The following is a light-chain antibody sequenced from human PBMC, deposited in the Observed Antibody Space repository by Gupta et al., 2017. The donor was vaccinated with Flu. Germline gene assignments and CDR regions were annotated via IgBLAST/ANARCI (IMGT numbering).Light chain of an antibody. CDR1: QSLLHSNGYNY. J-gene: IGKJ1*01. V-gene: IGKV2-28*01. Sequence: DIVMTQSPLSLPVTPGEPASISCRSSQSLLHSNGYNYLDWYLQKQGQSPQLLIYLGSNRASGVPDRFGGSGSGTDFTLKISRVEAEDVGVYYCMQALQTPRTFGQGTKVEIK. CDR3: MQALQTPRT. CDR2: LGS.